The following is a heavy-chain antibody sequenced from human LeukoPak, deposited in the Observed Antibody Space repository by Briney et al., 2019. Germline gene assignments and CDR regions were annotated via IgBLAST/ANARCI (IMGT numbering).Heavy chain of an antibody. V-gene: IGHV3-23*01. J-gene: IGHJ4*02. Sequence: GGSLRLSRAASGFTFSNYAMNWVRQAPGKGLEWVSGISGSGDNTYYADSVKGRFTISRDNSKNTLYLQMNSLRAEDTAVYYCAKVRYVGYYFDNWGQGTLVTVSS. CDR1: GFTFSNYA. CDR3: AKVRYVGYYFDN. CDR2: ISGSGDNT. D-gene: IGHD3-9*01.